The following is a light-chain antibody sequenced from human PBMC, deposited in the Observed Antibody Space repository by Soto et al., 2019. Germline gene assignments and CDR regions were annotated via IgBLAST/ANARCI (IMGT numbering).Light chain of an antibody. CDR2: EVS. V-gene: IGLV2-14*01. Sequence: QSVLTQPASVSGSPGQSITIACTGINTDVENYNYVSWYQQHPGKAPKLMIYEVSNRPSGVSNRFSGSKSGNTASLTISGLQAEDEADYYCSSYTSSSPYVFGTGTKVTVL. J-gene: IGLJ1*01. CDR3: SSYTSSSPYV. CDR1: NTDVENYNY.